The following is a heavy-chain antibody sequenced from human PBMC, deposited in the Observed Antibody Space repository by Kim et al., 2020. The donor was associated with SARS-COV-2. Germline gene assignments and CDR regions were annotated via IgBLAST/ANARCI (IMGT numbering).Heavy chain of an antibody. Sequence: ASVKVSCKASGYTFTGYYMHWVRQAPGQGLECMGWINPNSGGTNYAQKFQGRVTMTRDTSISTAYMELSRLRSDDTAVYYCARGAVRPLTTVTYYYDSRGHNRFDPWGQGTLVTVSS. CDR1: GYTFTGYY. CDR2: INPNSGGT. D-gene: IGHD3-22*01. CDR3: ARGAVRPLTTVTYYYDSRGHNRFDP. J-gene: IGHJ5*02. V-gene: IGHV1-2*02.